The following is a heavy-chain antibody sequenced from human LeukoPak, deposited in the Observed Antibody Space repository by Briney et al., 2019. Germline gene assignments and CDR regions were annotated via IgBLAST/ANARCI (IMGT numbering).Heavy chain of an antibody. J-gene: IGHJ4*02. CDR3: ARIKDSSSSGDY. V-gene: IGHV1-69*05. CDR1: GGTFSIYA. Sequence: SVKVSCKASGGTFSIYAISWVRQAPGQGLEWMGGIIPIFGTANYAQKFQGRVTITTDESTSTAYMELSSLRSEDTAVYYCARIKDSSSSGDYWGQGTLVTVSS. CDR2: IIPIFGTA. D-gene: IGHD6-6*01.